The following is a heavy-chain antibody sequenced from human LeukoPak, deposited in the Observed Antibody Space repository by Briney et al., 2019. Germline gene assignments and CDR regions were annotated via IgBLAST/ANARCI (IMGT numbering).Heavy chain of an antibody. CDR1: GFTFSSYH. D-gene: IGHD5-24*01. CDR2: IKQEGFEK. Sequence: PGGSLRLSCAASGFTFSSYHMTWVRQAPGKGLEWVANIKQEGFEKYYVDSVKGRFTISRDNAKNSLYLQMNSLRAEDTAVYYYARDDVAWLQVPGVNAFDVWGQGTMVIVSS. J-gene: IGHJ3*01. V-gene: IGHV3-7*01. CDR3: ARDDVAWLQVPGVNAFDV.